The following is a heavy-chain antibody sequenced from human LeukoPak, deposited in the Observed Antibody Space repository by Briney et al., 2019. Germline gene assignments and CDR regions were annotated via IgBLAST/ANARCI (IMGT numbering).Heavy chain of an antibody. D-gene: IGHD2-2*01. CDR1: GYTFTGYY. Sequence: ASVKVSCKASGYTFTGYYMHWVRQAPGQGLEWMGWINPNSGGTNYAQKFQGRVTMTRDTSISTAYMELSRLRSDDTAVYYCARDRGYVSPIRYYYYYYYMDVWGQGTLVTVSS. CDR2: INPNSGGT. V-gene: IGHV1-2*02. J-gene: IGHJ6*03. CDR3: ARDRGYVSPIRYYYYYYYMDV.